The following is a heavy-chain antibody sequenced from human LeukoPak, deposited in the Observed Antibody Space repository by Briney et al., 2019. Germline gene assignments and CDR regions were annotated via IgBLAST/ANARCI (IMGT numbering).Heavy chain of an antibody. CDR2: INHSGST. Sequence: SETLSLTCAVYGGSFSGYYWSWIRQPLGKGLEWIGEINHSGSTNYNPSLKSRVTISVDTSKNQFSLKLSSVTAADTAVYYCARWSVDTAPVDYWGQGTLVTVSS. D-gene: IGHD5-18*01. V-gene: IGHV4-34*01. J-gene: IGHJ4*02. CDR1: GGSFSGYY. CDR3: ARWSVDTAPVDY.